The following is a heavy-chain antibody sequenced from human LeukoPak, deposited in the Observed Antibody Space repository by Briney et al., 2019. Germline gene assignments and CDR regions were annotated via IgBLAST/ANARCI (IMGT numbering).Heavy chain of an antibody. J-gene: IGHJ6*02. CDR3: ARAAGVDYYDSSAYTYGMDV. CDR1: GYTFTGYY. Sequence: ASVKVSCKASGYTFTGYYMHWVRQAPGQGLEWMGRINPNSGGTNYAQKFQGRVTMTRDTSISTAYMELSRLRSDDTAVYYCARAAGVDYYDSSAYTYGMDVWGQETTVTVSS. D-gene: IGHD3-22*01. CDR2: INPNSGGT. V-gene: IGHV1-2*06.